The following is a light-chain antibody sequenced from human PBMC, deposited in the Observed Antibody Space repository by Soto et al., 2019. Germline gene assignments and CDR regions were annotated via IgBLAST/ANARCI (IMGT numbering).Light chain of an antibody. CDR2: EVR. Sequence: QSALTQPASVSGSAGQSITISCSGTRRDVGAYNLVSWYQQHPGTAPKLIIYEVRNRPSGISSRFSGSRSGTTASLNISGLQPEDEGYYYCSAYTARSTLVFGGGTKVTVL. V-gene: IGLV2-14*01. CDR1: RRDVGAYNL. CDR3: SAYTARSTLV. J-gene: IGLJ3*02.